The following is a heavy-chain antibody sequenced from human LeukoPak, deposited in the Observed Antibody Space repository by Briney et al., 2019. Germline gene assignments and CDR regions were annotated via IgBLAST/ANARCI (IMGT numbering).Heavy chain of an antibody. CDR2: IYYSGST. CDR3: ARLRAYVMDV. J-gene: IGHJ6*02. D-gene: IGHD3-10*01. CDR1: GGSISSYY. V-gene: IGHV4-59*01. Sequence: SETLSLTCTVSGGSISSYYWSWIRQPPGKGLEWIGYIYYSGSTNYNPSLKSRVTISVDTSKNQFSLKLSSVAAADTAVYYCARLRAYVMDVWGQGTTVTVSS.